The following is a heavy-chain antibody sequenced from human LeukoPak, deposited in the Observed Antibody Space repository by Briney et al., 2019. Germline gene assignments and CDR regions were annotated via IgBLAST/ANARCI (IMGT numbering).Heavy chain of an antibody. D-gene: IGHD1-26*01. Sequence: ASVKVSCKASGGTFSSYAISWVRQAPGQGLEWLGGIIPIFGTANYAQKFQGRVTITADESTSTAYMELSSLRSEDTAVYYCARRYSGSSTDAFDIWGQGPMVTVSS. CDR1: GGTFSSYA. V-gene: IGHV1-69*13. CDR2: IIPIFGTA. J-gene: IGHJ3*02. CDR3: ARRYSGSSTDAFDI.